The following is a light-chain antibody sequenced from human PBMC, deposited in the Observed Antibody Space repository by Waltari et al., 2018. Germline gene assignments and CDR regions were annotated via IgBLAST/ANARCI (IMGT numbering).Light chain of an antibody. CDR1: NIRSKS. V-gene: IGLV3-21*02. CDR2: DYI. J-gene: IGLJ2*01. CDR3: QVWDTTSDHVV. Sequence: SYVLTQPPSLSVAPGQTARITCGGNNIRSKSVHWYQRKPGQAPVLVAQDYIDRPSGIPERFSGSNAGITATLTISRVDPGDEADYYCQVWDTTSDHVVFGGGTKLTVL.